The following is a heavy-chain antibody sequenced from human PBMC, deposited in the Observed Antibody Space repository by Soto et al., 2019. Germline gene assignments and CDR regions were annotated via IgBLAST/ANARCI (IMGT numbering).Heavy chain of an antibody. CDR2: INAGNGNT. V-gene: IGHV1-3*01. CDR1: GYTFTSYA. CDR3: AGDRIMFREVNWFDP. Sequence: ASVKVSCKASGYTFTSYAMHWVRQAPGQRLEWMGWINAGNGNTKYSQKLQGRVTITRDTSASTAYMELSSLRSEDTAEYYCAGDRIMFREVNWFDPWGQGTLVTVSS. J-gene: IGHJ5*02. D-gene: IGHD3-10*01.